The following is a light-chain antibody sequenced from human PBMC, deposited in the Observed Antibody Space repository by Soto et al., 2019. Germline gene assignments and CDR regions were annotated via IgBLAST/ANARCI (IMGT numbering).Light chain of an antibody. CDR2: EVS. CDR3: SSYRSRLYRTSSV. CDR1: SSDVGGYNY. Sequence: QSALTQPASVSGSPGQSITISCTGTSSDVGGYNYVSWYQQHPGKAPKLMIYEVSNRPSGVSNRFSGSKSGNTASLTISGLQTEDEADYYCSSYRSRLYRTSSVFGGGTKLTVL. V-gene: IGLV2-14*01. J-gene: IGLJ3*02.